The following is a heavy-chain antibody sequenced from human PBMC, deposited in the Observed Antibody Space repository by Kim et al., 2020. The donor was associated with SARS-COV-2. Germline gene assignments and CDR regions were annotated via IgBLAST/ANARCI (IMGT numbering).Heavy chain of an antibody. J-gene: IGHJ4*02. CDR3: ASAGQWLVLPISD. V-gene: IGHV3-7*01. Sequence: YVDSVKGRFTISRDNAKNSLYLQMNSLRAEDTAVYYCASAGQWLVLPISDWGQGTLVTVSS. D-gene: IGHD6-19*01.